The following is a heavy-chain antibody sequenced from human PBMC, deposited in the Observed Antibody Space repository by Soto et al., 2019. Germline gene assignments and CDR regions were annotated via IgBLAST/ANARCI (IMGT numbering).Heavy chain of an antibody. Sequence: PSETLSLTCTVSGGSISSSSYYWGWIRQPPGKGLEWIGSIYYSGSTYYNPSLKSRVTISVDTSKNQFSLKLSSVTAADTAVYYSARHQLLEDWFDPWGQGTLVT. D-gene: IGHD1-1*01. V-gene: IGHV4-39*01. CDR3: ARHQLLEDWFDP. J-gene: IGHJ5*02. CDR1: GGSISSSSYY. CDR2: IYYSGST.